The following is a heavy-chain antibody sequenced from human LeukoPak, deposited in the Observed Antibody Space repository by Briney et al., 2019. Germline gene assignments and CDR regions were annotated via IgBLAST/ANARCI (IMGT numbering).Heavy chain of an antibody. Sequence: SETLSLTCTVSGGSISSSSYYWGWIRQPPGKGLEWIGSIYYSGSTYYNPSLKSRVTISVDTSKNQFSLKLSSVTAADTAVYYCARGSRRLLRFLGQSKWFDPWGQGTLVTVSS. CDR2: IYYSGST. D-gene: IGHD3-3*01. J-gene: IGHJ5*02. CDR3: ARGSRRLLRFLGQSKWFDP. V-gene: IGHV4-39*07. CDR1: GGSISSSSYY.